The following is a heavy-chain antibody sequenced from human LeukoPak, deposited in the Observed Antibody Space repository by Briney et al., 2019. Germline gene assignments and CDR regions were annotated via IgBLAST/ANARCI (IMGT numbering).Heavy chain of an antibody. CDR2: IWPGDSET. V-gene: IGHV5-51*01. CDR3: ARGSVIDY. CDR1: GSSFTSYW. Sequence: GASLKISCKGSGSSFTSYWVAWVRQVPDKGVEWMGIIWPGDSETTYSPSFQGQVTISADKSISTAYLQWNSLKASDTAIYYCARGSVIDYWGQGTLVTVSS. J-gene: IGHJ4*01. D-gene: IGHD3-16*02.